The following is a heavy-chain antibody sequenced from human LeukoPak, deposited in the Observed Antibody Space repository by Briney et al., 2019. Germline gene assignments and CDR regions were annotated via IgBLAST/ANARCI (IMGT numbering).Heavy chain of an antibody. V-gene: IGHV4-59*04. CDR3: ARHFSTDAFDI. CDR2: IFHSGST. D-gene: IGHD2/OR15-2a*01. J-gene: IGHJ3*02. CDR1: GGSISSYY. Sequence: PSETLSLTCTVSGGSISSYYWSWLRQPPGKGLEWIGSIFHSGSTYYNLSLKSRVTISVDTSKNQFSLNLNSVTAADTAVYFCARHFSTDAFDIWGQGTMVTVSS.